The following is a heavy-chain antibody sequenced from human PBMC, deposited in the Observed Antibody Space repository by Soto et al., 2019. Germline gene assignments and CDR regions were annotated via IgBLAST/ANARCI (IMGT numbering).Heavy chain of an antibody. CDR3: DARGDRVGDCQP. J-gene: IGHJ1*01. CDR1: GGTFSSYT. D-gene: IGHD3-16*01. V-gene: IGHV1-69*02. Sequence: QVQLVQSGAEVKKPGCSVKVSCKASGGTFSSYTISWVRQAPGQGLEWMGRIIPILGIANYAQKFQGRVKITADKSTSTAYVAPSSLRSEDPGAYYWDARGDRVGDCQPWGQGTLVTFSS. CDR2: IIPILGIA.